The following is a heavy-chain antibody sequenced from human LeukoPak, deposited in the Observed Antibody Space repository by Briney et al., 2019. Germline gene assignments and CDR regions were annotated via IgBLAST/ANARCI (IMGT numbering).Heavy chain of an antibody. V-gene: IGHV3-53*01. CDR1: GFTVSSNY. J-gene: IGHJ3*02. CDR3: ASPRYSSSWYWGGGDAFDI. D-gene: IGHD6-13*01. Sequence: GGSLRLSCAASGFTVSSNYMSWVRQAPGKGLEWVSVIYSGGSTYYADPVKGRFTISRDNSKNTVYLQMNSLRDEDTAVYYCASPRYSSSWYWGGGDAFDIWGQGTMVTVSS. CDR2: IYSGGST.